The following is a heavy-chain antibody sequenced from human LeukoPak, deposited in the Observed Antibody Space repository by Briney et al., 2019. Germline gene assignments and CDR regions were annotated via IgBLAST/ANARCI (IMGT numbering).Heavy chain of an antibody. CDR1: GFTFSSYS. J-gene: IGHJ4*02. Sequence: GGSLRLSCAASGFTFSSYSMNWVRQAPGKGLEWVSVIYSGGNTYYADSVKGRFTISRDNSKNTLYLQMNSLRAEDTAVYYCARINIAVAGDFDYWGQGTLVTVSS. D-gene: IGHD6-13*01. CDR2: IYSGGNT. V-gene: IGHV3-66*01. CDR3: ARINIAVAGDFDY.